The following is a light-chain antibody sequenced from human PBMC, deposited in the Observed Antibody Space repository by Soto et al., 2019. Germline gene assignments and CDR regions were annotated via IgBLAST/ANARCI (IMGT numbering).Light chain of an antibody. CDR3: QQYGSSPRT. Sequence: PVERATLSCRASQSVSSSYLACYQQKPGQAPRLLIYGASSRATGIPDRFSGSGSGTDFTLTISRLEPEDFAVYYCQQYGSSPRTFGQGTKVDIK. CDR2: GAS. CDR1: QSVSSSY. V-gene: IGKV3-20*01. J-gene: IGKJ1*01.